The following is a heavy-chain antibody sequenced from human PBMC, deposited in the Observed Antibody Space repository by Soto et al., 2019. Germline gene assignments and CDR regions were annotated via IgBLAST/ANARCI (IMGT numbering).Heavy chain of an antibody. D-gene: IGHD2-21*02. CDR1: GFGLSTYA. Sequence: ELQLLESGGGFVQPGGSLRLSCTASGFGLSTYAISWVRQAPGKGLEWVSVISANSGNTDYADSVKGRFIISRDKSENTVFLQMNRLRAEDTAVYYCALPSCGGDCYSPFDYWGQGTLVTVSS. V-gene: IGHV3-23*01. CDR2: ISANSGNT. J-gene: IGHJ4*02. CDR3: ALPSCGGDCYSPFDY.